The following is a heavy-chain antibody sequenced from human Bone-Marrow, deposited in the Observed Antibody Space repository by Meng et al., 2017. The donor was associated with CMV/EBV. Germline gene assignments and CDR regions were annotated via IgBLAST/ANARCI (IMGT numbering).Heavy chain of an antibody. CDR1: TFTSYG. V-gene: IGHV1-18*01. CDR3: ARSPCSSTSCYIVNWFDP. D-gene: IGHD2-2*02. Sequence: TFTSYGISWVRQAPGQGLEWMGWISAYNGNTNYAQKFQGRVTMTRDTSISTAYMELSRLRSDDTAVYYCARSPCSSTSCYIVNWFDPWGQGTLVTVSS. CDR2: ISAYNGNT. J-gene: IGHJ5*02.